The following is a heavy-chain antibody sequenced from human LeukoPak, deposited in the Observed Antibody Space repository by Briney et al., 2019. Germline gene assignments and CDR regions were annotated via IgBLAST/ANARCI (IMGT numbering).Heavy chain of an antibody. Sequence: GASVKVSCKASGGTFSSYAISWVRQAPGQGLEWMGRIIPILGIANYAQKFQGRVTITADKSTSTAYMELSSLRSEDTAVYYCARDWWGLFRMDVWGQGTTVTVSS. CDR1: GGTFSSYA. CDR3: ARDWWGLFRMDV. V-gene: IGHV1-69*04. J-gene: IGHJ6*02. D-gene: IGHD2-15*01. CDR2: IIPILGIA.